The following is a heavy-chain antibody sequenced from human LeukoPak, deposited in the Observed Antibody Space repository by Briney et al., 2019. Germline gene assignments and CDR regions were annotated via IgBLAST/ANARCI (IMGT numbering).Heavy chain of an antibody. J-gene: IGHJ6*03. Sequence: GASVKVSCKASGYTFTSYGISWVRQAPGQGLEWMGWISAYNGNTNYAQKLQGRVTMTTDTSTSTAYMELSSLRPDDMAVYYCARGRGTIGSNRDFYFYYYMDIWGNGTTLTVSS. CDR1: GYTFTSYG. D-gene: IGHD2-21*01. CDR2: ISAYNGNT. V-gene: IGHV1-18*03. CDR3: ARGRGTIGSNRDFYFYYYMDI.